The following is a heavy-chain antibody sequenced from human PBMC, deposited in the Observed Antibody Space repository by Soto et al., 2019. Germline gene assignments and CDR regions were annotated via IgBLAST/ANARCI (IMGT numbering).Heavy chain of an antibody. Sequence: ASVKVSCKASGYTFTSYYMHWVRQAPGQGLEWMGIINPSGGSTSYAQKFQGRVTMTRDTSTSTVYMELSSLRSEDTAVYYCATPAGYMVWGHYYGMDVWGQGTTVTVSS. CDR1: GYTFTSYY. V-gene: IGHV1-46*01. D-gene: IGHD3-10*01. J-gene: IGHJ6*02. CDR2: INPSGGST. CDR3: ATPAGYMVWGHYYGMDV.